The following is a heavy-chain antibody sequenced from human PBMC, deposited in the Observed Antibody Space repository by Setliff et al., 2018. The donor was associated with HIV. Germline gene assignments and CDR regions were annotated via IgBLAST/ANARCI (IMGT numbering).Heavy chain of an antibody. V-gene: IGHV4-38-2*01. J-gene: IGHJ2*01. CDR1: GYSISSGYQ. CDR3: ARHTLPRTTWDPPYWYFDL. D-gene: IGHD1-26*01. CDR2: IHHSGTT. Sequence: KPSETLSLTCAVSGYSISSGYQWGWVRQPPGKGLEWIGSIHHSGTTSYNPSLKSRITMSVDTSKNQFSLNLKSVTAADTAMYFCARHTLPRTTWDPPYWYFDLWGRGALVTVSS.